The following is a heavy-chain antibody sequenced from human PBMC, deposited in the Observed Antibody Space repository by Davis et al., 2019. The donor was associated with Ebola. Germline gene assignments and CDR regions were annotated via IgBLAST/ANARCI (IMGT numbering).Heavy chain of an antibody. J-gene: IGHJ6*03. CDR3: ARGERVPDVYYYMDV. V-gene: IGHV4-34*01. CDR1: GGSFSDYY. D-gene: IGHD1-1*01. Sequence: PSETLSLTCAVYGGSFSDYYWSWIRQPPGQGLEWIGEIHPSGSTNYNPSLKTPVSISVDKPQNQFSLMLTSVTAADTAVYYCARGERVPDVYYYMDVWGRGTTVTVSS. CDR2: IHPSGST.